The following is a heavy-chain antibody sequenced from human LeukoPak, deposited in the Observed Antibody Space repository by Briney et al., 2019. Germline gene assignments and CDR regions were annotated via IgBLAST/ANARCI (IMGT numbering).Heavy chain of an antibody. J-gene: IGHJ4*02. V-gene: IGHV3-30*02. D-gene: IGHD2-21*02. CDR1: GFTFSSYG. CDR3: ARGGVTRPPVDY. CDR2: IRYDGSNK. Sequence: GGSLRLSCAASGFTFSSYGMHWVRQAPGKGLEWVAFIRYDGSNKYYADSVKGRFTISRDNSKNTLYLQMNSLRAEDTAVYYCARGGVTRPPVDYWGQGTLVTVSS.